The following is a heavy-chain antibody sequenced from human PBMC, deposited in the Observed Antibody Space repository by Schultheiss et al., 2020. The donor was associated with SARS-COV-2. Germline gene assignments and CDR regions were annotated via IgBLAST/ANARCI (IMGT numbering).Heavy chain of an antibody. J-gene: IGHJ4*02. CDR1: GFALSSSGMC. Sequence: SGPTLVKPTQTLTLTCTFSGFALSSSGMCVSWIRQPPGKALEWLALIYWDDDKRYSPSLKSRLTITKDTSKNQVVLTMTNMDPVDTATYYCAHFARYSGYDPHPDYWGQGTLVTVSS. CDR3: AHFARYSGYDPHPDY. D-gene: IGHD5-12*01. CDR2: IYWDDDK. V-gene: IGHV2-5*08.